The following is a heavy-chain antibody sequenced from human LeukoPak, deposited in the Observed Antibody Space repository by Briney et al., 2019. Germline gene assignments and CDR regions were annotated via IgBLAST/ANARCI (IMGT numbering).Heavy chain of an antibody. CDR1: GFTFNNYA. CDR3: AKGSSGWYLGGFDY. V-gene: IGHV3-23*01. Sequence: GGSLRLSWAVSGFTFNNYAMSWVRQAPGKGLEWVSGITGSGGNTYYADSVKGRFTISRDNSKNTLYLQMNSVRTDDTAVYYCAKGSSGWYLGGFDYWGQGTLVTVSS. D-gene: IGHD6-19*01. J-gene: IGHJ4*02. CDR2: ITGSGGNT.